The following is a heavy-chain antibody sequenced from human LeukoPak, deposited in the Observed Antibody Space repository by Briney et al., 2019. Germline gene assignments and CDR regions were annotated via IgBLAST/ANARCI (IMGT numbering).Heavy chain of an antibody. CDR2: IHYSGRA. CDR1: GVSINGGSVSNY. Sequence: SETLSLTCVVSGVSINGGSVSNYWSWFRQSPGKGLEWIGYIHYSGRADYNPSLKSRVTISVDTSKNQFSLNLNSMTAADTAVYFCARHYWSDPFDYWGQGTLVTVSS. CDR3: ARHYWSDPFDY. V-gene: IGHV4-59*08. D-gene: IGHD1-1*01. J-gene: IGHJ4*02.